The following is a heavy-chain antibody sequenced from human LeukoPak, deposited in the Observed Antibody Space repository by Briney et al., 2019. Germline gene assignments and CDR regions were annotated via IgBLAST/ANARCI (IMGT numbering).Heavy chain of an antibody. J-gene: IGHJ4*02. V-gene: IGHV4-38-2*02. CDR1: GYSISSDYY. Sequence: PSETLSLTCTVSGYSISSDYYWGWIRQPPGKGLEWIGSIYHSGSIYYNPSLKSRVTISVDTSKKQFSLRLSSVTAADTAVYYCATIAVAGFEHWGQGTLVTVSS. D-gene: IGHD1-1*01. CDR2: IYHSGSI. CDR3: ATIAVAGFEH.